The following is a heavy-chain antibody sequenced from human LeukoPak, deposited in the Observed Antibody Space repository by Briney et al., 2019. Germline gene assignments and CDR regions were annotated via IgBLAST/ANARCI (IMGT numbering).Heavy chain of an antibody. D-gene: IGHD2-15*01. CDR3: AQKAPYSPGYSQL. CDR2: IYHSGTT. Sequence: SETLTLTCTVSGGSITRYYWTWLRQPPGKGLEWLGYIYHSGTTNYNPSLKSRVPISVDTSKTQFSLRLTSVTPADTAVYYCAQKAPYSPGYSQLWGQGTLVTVSS. J-gene: IGHJ1*01. V-gene: IGHV4-59*01. CDR1: GGSITRYY.